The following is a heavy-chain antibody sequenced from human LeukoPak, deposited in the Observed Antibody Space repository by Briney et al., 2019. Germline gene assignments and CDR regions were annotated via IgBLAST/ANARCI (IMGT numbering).Heavy chain of an antibody. CDR1: GFTFGDYA. J-gene: IGHJ4*02. CDR3: TRPVTMFDY. D-gene: IGHD3-10*01. Sequence: GGSLRLSCTASGFTFGDYAMSWVRQAPGKGLEWVGFIRSKAYGGTTEYAASVKGRFTISRDDSKSIAYLQMNSLKTEDTAVYYCTRPVTMFDYWGQGTLSPSPQ. V-gene: IGHV3-49*04. CDR2: IRSKAYGGTT.